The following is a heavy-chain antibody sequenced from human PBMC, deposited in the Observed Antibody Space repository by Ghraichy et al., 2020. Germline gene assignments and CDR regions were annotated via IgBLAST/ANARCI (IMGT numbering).Heavy chain of an antibody. V-gene: IGHV4-34*01. CDR3: PRGVDYYDSSGYYYDY. D-gene: IGHD3-22*01. J-gene: IGHJ4*02. CDR2: INHSGST. Sequence: SETLSLTCAVYGGSFSGYYWNWIRQPPGKGLEWIGEINHSGSTNYNPSLKSRVTISVDTSKNQFSLKLNSVTAADTGVYYCPRGVDYYDSSGYYYDYWGQGTLVTVSS. CDR1: GGSFSGYY.